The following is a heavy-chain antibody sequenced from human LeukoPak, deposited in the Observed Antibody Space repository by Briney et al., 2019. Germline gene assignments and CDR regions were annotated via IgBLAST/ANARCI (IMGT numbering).Heavy chain of an antibody. Sequence: GRSLRLSCAASGFTFSSYGMHWVRQAPGKGLEWGAVISYDGSNKYYADSVKGRVTISRDNSKNTLYLQMNRLRAEDTAVYYCAKLGSLDYYDSSGYYSPLPYFDYWGQGTLVTVSS. CDR3: AKLGSLDYYDSSGYYSPLPYFDY. J-gene: IGHJ4*02. D-gene: IGHD3-22*01. V-gene: IGHV3-30*18. CDR1: GFTFSSYG. CDR2: ISYDGSNK.